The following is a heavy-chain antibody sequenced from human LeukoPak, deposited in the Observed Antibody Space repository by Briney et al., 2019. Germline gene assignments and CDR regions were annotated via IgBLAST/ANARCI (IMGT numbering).Heavy chain of an antibody. Sequence: GGSLRLSCAASGFTFSSYSMDWVRQAPGKGLEWVSSISSSSSYIYYADSVKGRFTVSRDNAKNSLYLQMNSLRAEDTAVYYCARDLGYCSGGSCYLDYWGQGTLVTVSS. CDR2: ISSSSSYI. V-gene: IGHV3-21*01. D-gene: IGHD2-15*01. CDR3: ARDLGYCSGGSCYLDY. CDR1: GFTFSSYS. J-gene: IGHJ4*02.